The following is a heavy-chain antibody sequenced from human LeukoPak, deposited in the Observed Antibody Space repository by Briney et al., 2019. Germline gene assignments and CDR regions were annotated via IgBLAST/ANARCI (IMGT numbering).Heavy chain of an antibody. CDR2: IIPLFGTA. J-gene: IGHJ6*03. Sequence: GASVKVSCKASGGTFSSYAISWVRPAPGQGLAWMGGIIPLFGTANYAQKFQGRVTITTDESTSTAYMELSSLRSEDTAVYYCARMEIAARPPYYYYYMDVWGKGTTVTVSS. V-gene: IGHV1-69*05. CDR3: ARMEIAARPPYYYYYMDV. D-gene: IGHD6-6*01. CDR1: GGTFSSYA.